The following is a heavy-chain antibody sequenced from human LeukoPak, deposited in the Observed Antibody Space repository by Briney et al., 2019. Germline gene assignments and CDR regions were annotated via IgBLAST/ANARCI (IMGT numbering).Heavy chain of an antibody. V-gene: IGHV3-30*18. J-gene: IGHJ6*03. CDR1: GFTFSSYG. Sequence: PGGSLRLSCAASGFTFSSYGMHWVRQAPGKGLEWVAVISYDGSNKYYADSVKGRFTISRDNSKNTLYLQMNSLRAEDTAVYYCAKGVEMAAYMDVWGKGTTVTVSS. CDR3: AKGVEMAAYMDV. D-gene: IGHD5-24*01. CDR2: ISYDGSNK.